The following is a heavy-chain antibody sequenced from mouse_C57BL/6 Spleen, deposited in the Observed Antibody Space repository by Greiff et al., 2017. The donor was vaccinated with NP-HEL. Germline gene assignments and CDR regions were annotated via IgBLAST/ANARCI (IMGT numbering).Heavy chain of an antibody. CDR1: GYTFTDYY. D-gene: IGHD2-3*01. CDR2: INPNNGGT. CDR3: ARDGYYFAY. V-gene: IGHV1-26*01. J-gene: IGHJ2*01. Sequence: EVQLQQSGPELVKPGASVKISCKASGYTFTDYYMNWVKQSHGKSLEWIGDINPNNGGTSYNQKFKGKATLTVDKSSSTAYMEFRSLTSEDSAVYYCARDGYYFAYWGQGTTLTVSS.